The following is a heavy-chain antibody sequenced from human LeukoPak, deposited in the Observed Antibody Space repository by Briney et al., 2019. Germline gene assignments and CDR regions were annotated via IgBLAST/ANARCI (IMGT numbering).Heavy chain of an antibody. CDR3: ARDNGYSYGYGMDV. Sequence: SETLSLTCTVSGGSISSYYWSWIRQPPGKGLEWFGYIYYSGSTNYNPSLKSRVTISVDTSKNQFSLKLGSVTAADTAVYYCARDNGYSYGYGMDVWGQGTTVTVSS. CDR2: IYYSGST. D-gene: IGHD5-18*01. V-gene: IGHV4-59*01. J-gene: IGHJ6*02. CDR1: GGSISSYY.